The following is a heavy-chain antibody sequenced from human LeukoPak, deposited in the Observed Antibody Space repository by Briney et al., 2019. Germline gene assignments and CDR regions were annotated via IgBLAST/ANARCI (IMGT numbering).Heavy chain of an antibody. D-gene: IGHD2-8*01. CDR1: GESFSGYY. Sequence: PSETLSLTCAVYGESFSGYYWSWIRQPPKKGPEWIGEINHSGSTYYNPSLKSRVTISVDTSKNQFSLKVRSVTAADTAVYYCARGHVGSYAYYYYYGMDVWGQGTTVTVSS. CDR2: INHSGST. V-gene: IGHV4-34*01. J-gene: IGHJ6*02. CDR3: ARGHVGSYAYYYYYGMDV.